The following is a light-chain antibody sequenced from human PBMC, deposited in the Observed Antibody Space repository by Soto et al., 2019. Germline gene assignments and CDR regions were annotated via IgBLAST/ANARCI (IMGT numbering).Light chain of an antibody. CDR3: QQYNNWPRT. J-gene: IGKJ1*01. CDR1: QSINRD. Sequence: EIVMTQSPATLSVSPGESSTLSCRASQSINRDLAWYVQKPGQAPRLLMYGASTRDTGIPARFSGSGSGTELTLTISSLQSEDFAVYYCQQYNNWPRTFGQGTKVDIK. V-gene: IGKV3-15*01. CDR2: GAS.